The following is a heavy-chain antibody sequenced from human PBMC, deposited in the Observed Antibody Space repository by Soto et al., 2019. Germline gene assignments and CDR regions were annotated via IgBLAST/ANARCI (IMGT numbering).Heavy chain of an antibody. CDR3: ERGYWAGGMDV. Sequence: EVQLVESGGGLIQSGGSLRLSCAASGFTVSSNYMNWVRQAPGKGLEWVSVIYSDNKTYYADSVKGRFTISRDKSKNTLYIQMNSLRAEDTAIYYCERGYWAGGMDVWGQGTTITVSS. CDR2: IYSDNKT. J-gene: IGHJ6*02. CDR1: GFTVSSNY. D-gene: IGHD2-8*02. V-gene: IGHV3-53*01.